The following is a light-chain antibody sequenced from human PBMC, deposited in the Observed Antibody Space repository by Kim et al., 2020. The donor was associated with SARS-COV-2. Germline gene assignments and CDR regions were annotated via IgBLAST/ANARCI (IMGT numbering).Light chain of an antibody. V-gene: IGKV3-11*01. CDR2: DAS. CDR3: KQRSNWQWT. Sequence: LSPGERAPLSCRASQGVARYLPGYRRKPGQAPGLLTYDASNRATGIPASFSGRGSGTDFTLTISGLGPEDFAVYYCKQRSNWQWTFGQRTKVGIK. CDR1: QGVARY. J-gene: IGKJ1*01.